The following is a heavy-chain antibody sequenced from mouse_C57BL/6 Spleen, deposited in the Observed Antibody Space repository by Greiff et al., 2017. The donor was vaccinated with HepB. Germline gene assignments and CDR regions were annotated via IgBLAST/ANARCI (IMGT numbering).Heavy chain of an antibody. D-gene: IGHD2-5*01. Sequence: EVKLMESGGDLVKPGGSLKLSCAASGFTFSSYGMSWVRQTPDKRLEWVATISSGGSYTYYPDSVKGRFTISRDNAKNTLYLQMSSLKSEDTAMYYCARQGYSNPFAYWGQGTLVTVSA. J-gene: IGHJ3*01. V-gene: IGHV5-6*01. CDR1: GFTFSSYG. CDR3: ARQGYSNPFAY. CDR2: ISSGGSYT.